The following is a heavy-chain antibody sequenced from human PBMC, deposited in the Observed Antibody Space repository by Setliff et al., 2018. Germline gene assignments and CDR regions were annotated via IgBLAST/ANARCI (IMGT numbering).Heavy chain of an antibody. CDR3: VRHIIIRSPTTSNAFDI. J-gene: IGHJ3*02. V-gene: IGHV4-39*01. CDR2: IYYTGIT. CDR1: GGSINTPTYH. D-gene: IGHD3-3*01. Sequence: PSETLSLTCTVSGGSINTPTYHWGWVRQPPGKGLEWIGLIYYTGITYYNPSLKSRVTISEDMSENQISLKLNPVTAADTAVYYCVRHIIIRSPTTSNAFDIWGQGTMVTVSS.